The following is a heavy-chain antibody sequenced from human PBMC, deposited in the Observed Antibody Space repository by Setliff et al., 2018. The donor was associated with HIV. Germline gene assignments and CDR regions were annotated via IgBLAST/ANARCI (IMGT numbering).Heavy chain of an antibody. D-gene: IGHD3-10*01. V-gene: IGHV3-7*03. CDR1: GFNFKTYG. CDR3: ASFYGDYGY. Sequence: QPGGSLRLSCAASGFNFKTYGMTWVRQTPGKGLEWVANIKPDGSEKYYVDSVKGRFTVSRDNANNLLFLQMNNLRDEDTAVYYCASFYGDYGYWGHGTQVTVSS. CDR2: IKPDGSEK. J-gene: IGHJ4*01.